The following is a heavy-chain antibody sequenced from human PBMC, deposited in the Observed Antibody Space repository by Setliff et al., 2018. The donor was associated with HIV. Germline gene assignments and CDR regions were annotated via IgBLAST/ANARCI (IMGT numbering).Heavy chain of an antibody. CDR1: GGTFSSYT. CDR3: VRGVQSPPHYSYYYMDV. J-gene: IGHJ6*03. CDR2: IYPILGVA. D-gene: IGHD3-10*01. Sequence: ASVKVSCKASGGTFSSYTFSWVRQAPGQGLDWMGRIYPILGVANYAQRFQGKVTLTADKSTSTAYMELTSLRFDDTAMYYCVRGVQSPPHYSYYYMDVWGEGTMVTVSS. V-gene: IGHV1-69*02.